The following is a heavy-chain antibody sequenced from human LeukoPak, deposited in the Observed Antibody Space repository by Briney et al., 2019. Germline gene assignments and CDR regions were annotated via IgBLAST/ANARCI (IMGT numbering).Heavy chain of an antibody. D-gene: IGHD2-2*01. CDR2: INSAGDST. J-gene: IGHJ4*02. CDR3: VRGHCSSSNCYAGLFDY. V-gene: IGHV3-74*01. Sequence: GGSLRLSCEASGFTFSSYWMSWVRQAPGKGLVWVSRINSAGDSTSYADSVKGRFTISRDNAKNTLYLQMHSLRAEDTAVYYCVRGHCSSSNCYAGLFDYWGQGTLVTVSS. CDR1: GFTFSSYW.